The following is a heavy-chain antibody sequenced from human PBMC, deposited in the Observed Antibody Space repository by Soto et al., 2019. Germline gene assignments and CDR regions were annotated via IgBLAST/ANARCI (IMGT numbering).Heavy chain of an antibody. J-gene: IGHJ4*02. Sequence: QVQLQESGPGLVKPSQTLSLTCTVSGGSISSGDYYWSWIRQPPGKGLEWIGYIYYSGSTYYNPSLKSRVTISVDTSKNQFSLKLSSVTAADTAVYYCARVRSMITFGGVIPYYFDYWGQGTLVTVSS. CDR1: GGSISSGDYY. CDR2: IYYSGST. CDR3: ARVRSMITFGGVIPYYFDY. V-gene: IGHV4-30-4*01. D-gene: IGHD3-16*02.